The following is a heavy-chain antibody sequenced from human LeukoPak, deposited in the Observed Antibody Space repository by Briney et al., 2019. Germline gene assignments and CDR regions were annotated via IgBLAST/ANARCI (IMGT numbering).Heavy chain of an antibody. V-gene: IGHV3-74*01. Sequence: GGSLRLSCAASGFTFTYAWMSWVRQAPGKGLVWVSRIISDGSTTNYADSVKGRFTISRDNAKNTLCVQMNSLRDEDTAVYYCARADYYHSTGAFDIWGQGTMVTVSS. J-gene: IGHJ3*02. CDR1: GFTFTYAW. D-gene: IGHD3-22*01. CDR3: ARADYYHSTGAFDI. CDR2: IISDGSTT.